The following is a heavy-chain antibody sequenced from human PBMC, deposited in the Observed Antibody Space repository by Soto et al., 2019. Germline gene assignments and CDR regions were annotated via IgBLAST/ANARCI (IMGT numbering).Heavy chain of an antibody. CDR3: AKLENYGDHYYYYYMDV. Sequence: GGSLRLSCAASGFTFSSYAMSWVRQAPGKGLEWVSAISGSGGSTYYADSVKGRFTISRDNSKNTLYLQMNSLRAEDTAVYYCAKLENYGDHYYYYYMDVWGKGTTVTVSS. D-gene: IGHD4-17*01. V-gene: IGHV3-23*01. CDR1: GFTFSSYA. CDR2: ISGSGGST. J-gene: IGHJ6*03.